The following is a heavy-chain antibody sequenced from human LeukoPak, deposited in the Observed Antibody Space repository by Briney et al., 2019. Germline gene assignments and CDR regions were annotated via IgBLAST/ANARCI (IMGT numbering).Heavy chain of an antibody. D-gene: IGHD1-26*01. J-gene: IGHJ4*02. CDR3: TRGLVGATNYYFDY. V-gene: IGHV3-49*03. Sequence: GGSLRLSCTASGFTFGDYAMSWFRQAPGKGQEWVGFIRSKAYGGTTEYAASVKGRFTISRDDSKSIAYLQMNSLKTEDTAVYYCTRGLVGATNYYFDYWGQGTLVTVSS. CDR2: IRSKAYGGTT. CDR1: GFTFGDYA.